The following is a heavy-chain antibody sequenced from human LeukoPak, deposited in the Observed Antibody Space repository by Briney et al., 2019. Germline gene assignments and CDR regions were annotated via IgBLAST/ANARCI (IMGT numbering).Heavy chain of an antibody. J-gene: IGHJ5*02. CDR2: MNPNSGNT. Sequence: ASVKVSCKASGYTFTSYDINWVRQATGQGLEWTGWMNPNSGNTGYAQKFQGRVTMTRNTSISTAYMELSSLRSEDTAVYYCARGTWDYSNSYNWFDPWGQGTLVTVSS. CDR1: GYTFTSYD. CDR3: ARGTWDYSNSYNWFDP. V-gene: IGHV1-8*01. D-gene: IGHD4-11*01.